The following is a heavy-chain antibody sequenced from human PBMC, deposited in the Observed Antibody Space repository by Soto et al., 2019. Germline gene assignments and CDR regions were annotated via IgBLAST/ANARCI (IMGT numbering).Heavy chain of an antibody. CDR3: ARGERLGLDY. Sequence: QVQLQESGPGLVKPSETLSLTCAVSGGYINSHYWSWIRQPPGKGLEWIGYISYSGGANYNPSLKSRVTISIDTSKNQFSLKLNSVTAADTAVYYCARGERLGLDYWGQGTLITVSS. D-gene: IGHD6-19*01. V-gene: IGHV4-59*11. CDR1: GGYINSHY. J-gene: IGHJ4*02. CDR2: ISYSGGA.